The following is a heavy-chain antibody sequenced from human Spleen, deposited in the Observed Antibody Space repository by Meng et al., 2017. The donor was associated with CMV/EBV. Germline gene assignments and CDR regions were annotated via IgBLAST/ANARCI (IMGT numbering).Heavy chain of an antibody. Sequence: SETLCLTCTVSGGSVSSSTYCWGWIRQPPGRGLEWIGSIYYRGSTYYDPSLKSRVTISVDTSKNQFSLKLSSVTAADTAVYYCARDPPLSGYYFNLWGQGTLVTVSS. CDR3: ARDPPLSGYYFNL. CDR2: IYYRGST. J-gene: IGHJ4*02. V-gene: IGHV4-39*07. D-gene: IGHD3-22*01. CDR1: GGSVSSSTYC.